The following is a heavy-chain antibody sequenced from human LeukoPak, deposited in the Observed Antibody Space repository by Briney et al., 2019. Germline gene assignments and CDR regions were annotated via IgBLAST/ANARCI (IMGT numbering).Heavy chain of an antibody. CDR2: IYYSGST. Sequence: PSETLSLTCTVSGGSISSSSYYWGWIRQPPGKGLEWIGSIYYSGSTYYNPSLKSRVTISVDTSKNQFSLKLSSVTAADTAVYYCARLLDVGPENWFDPWGQGTLVTVSS. CDR3: ARLLDVGPENWFDP. J-gene: IGHJ5*02. CDR1: GGSISSSSYY. D-gene: IGHD2-2*03. V-gene: IGHV4-39*01.